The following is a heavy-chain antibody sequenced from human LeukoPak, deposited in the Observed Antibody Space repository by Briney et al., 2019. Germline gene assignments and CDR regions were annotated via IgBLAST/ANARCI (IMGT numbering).Heavy chain of an antibody. CDR3: AGSDYYDSSSHDPR. V-gene: IGHV3-23*01. D-gene: IGHD3-22*01. CDR2: ISGSGGST. Sequence: PGGTLRLSCAASRFTFSSYGMSWVRQAPGKGLEWVSAISGSGGSTYYADSVKGRFTISRDNSKNTLYLQMNSLRAEDTAVYYCAGSDYYDSSSHDPRWGQGTLVTVSS. CDR1: RFTFSSYG. J-gene: IGHJ4*02.